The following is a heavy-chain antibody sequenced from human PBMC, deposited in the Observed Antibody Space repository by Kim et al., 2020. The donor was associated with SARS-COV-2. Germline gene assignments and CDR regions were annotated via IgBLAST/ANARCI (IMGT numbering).Heavy chain of an antibody. Sequence: GGSLRLSCAASGFTFSSYAMTWVRHAPGQGLEWVSSSDSGVITRFYSDAVKGRFTISRDNSKNTLYLQMSSLIAEDTAVYFCAKENAARAAGYFDYWGQG. CDR2: SDSGVITR. CDR3: AKENAARAAGYFDY. CDR1: GFTFSSYA. V-gene: IGHV3-23*03. J-gene: IGHJ4*02. D-gene: IGHD6-13*01.